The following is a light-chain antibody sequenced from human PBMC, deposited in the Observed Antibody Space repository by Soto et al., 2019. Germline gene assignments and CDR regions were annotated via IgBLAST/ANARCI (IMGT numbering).Light chain of an antibody. V-gene: IGLV1-44*01. CDR3: ASWDDSLSGGV. CDR1: NSNIGTYT. Sequence: QSVLTQPPSASGTPGQRVIISCSGSNSNIGTYTVNWYQQLPGTSPKLLIYTDYQRPSGVPDRFSGSRSGNSASLAISGLQSEDDADYYCASWDDSLSGGVFGGGTKLTVL. CDR2: TDY. J-gene: IGLJ3*02.